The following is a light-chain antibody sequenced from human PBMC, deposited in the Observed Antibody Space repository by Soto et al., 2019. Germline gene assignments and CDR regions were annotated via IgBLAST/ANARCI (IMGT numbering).Light chain of an antibody. CDR1: QTLLDSSNNKNY. V-gene: IGKV4-1*01. J-gene: IGKJ1*01. Sequence: QSLSLGERAPIHVKSSQTLLDSSNNKNYLAWYQQKPGQPPELLIYWASTRESGVPDRFSGSGSGTDFTLTISSLQAEDVAVYYCQQYYSSPTWTFGQGTKVDIK. CDR3: QQYYSSPTWT. CDR2: WAS.